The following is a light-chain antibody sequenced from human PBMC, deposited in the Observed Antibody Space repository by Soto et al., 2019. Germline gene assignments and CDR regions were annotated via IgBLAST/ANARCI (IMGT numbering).Light chain of an antibody. Sequence: DIPMTQSPSTLSASVGDRVTITCRASQTISSWLAWYQQKPGKVPKLLIYKASSLESGVPSRFSGSGSGTEFTLTISRVQPDDFGTYYCQHYSSYPYSFGQWTKLEIK. CDR2: KAS. CDR1: QTISSW. J-gene: IGKJ2*03. CDR3: QHYSSYPYS. V-gene: IGKV1-5*03.